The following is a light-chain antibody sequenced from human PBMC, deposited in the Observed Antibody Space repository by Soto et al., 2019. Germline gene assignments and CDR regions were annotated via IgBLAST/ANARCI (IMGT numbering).Light chain of an antibody. CDR1: QSVNRRS. V-gene: IGKV3-20*01. J-gene: IGKJ1*01. CDR2: TIS. Sequence: IVLTQSPGTLSLSPGERATISCRASQSVNRRSLAWYQQKPGQAPRLLISTISNRATGIPDRFSGSGSGADFTLTISRLEPEDFAVYYCQQYDNSRTFGQGTKVDIK. CDR3: QQYDNSRT.